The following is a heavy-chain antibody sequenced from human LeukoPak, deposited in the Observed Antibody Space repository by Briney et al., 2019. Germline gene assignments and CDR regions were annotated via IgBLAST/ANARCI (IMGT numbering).Heavy chain of an antibody. D-gene: IGHD4-23*01. V-gene: IGHV4-39*01. J-gene: IGHJ4*02. CDR2: IYYSGST. CDR3: ARSNSRGYGGAVDY. Sequence: SSETLSLTCTVSGGSISSSSYCWGWIRQPPGKGLEWIGSIYYSGSTYYNPSLKSRVTISVDTSKNQFSLKLSSVTAADTAVYYCARSNSRGYGGAVDYWGQGTLVTVSS. CDR1: GGSISSSSYC.